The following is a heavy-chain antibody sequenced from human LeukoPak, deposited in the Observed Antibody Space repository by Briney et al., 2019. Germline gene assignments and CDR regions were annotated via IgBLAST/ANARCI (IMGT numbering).Heavy chain of an antibody. J-gene: IGHJ4*02. V-gene: IGHV6-1*01. Sequence: SQTLSLTCAISGDSVSSNSAAWNWIRQSPSRGLEWLGRTYYRSKWYNDYAVSVKSRITINPDTSKNQFSLQLNSVTPEDTAVYYCARGASLSSGYYLRQYYFDYWGQGTLVTVSS. D-gene: IGHD3-22*01. CDR1: GDSVSSNSAA. CDR3: ARGASLSSGYYLRQYYFDY. CDR2: TYYRSKWYN.